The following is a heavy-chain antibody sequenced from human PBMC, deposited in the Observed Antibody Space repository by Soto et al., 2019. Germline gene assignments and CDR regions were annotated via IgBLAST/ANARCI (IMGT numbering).Heavy chain of an antibody. V-gene: IGHV3-53*01. J-gene: IGHJ6*02. CDR3: ASAASYYGLDV. D-gene: IGHD6-25*01. CDR2: IYSGGTT. Sequence: VQLVESGGGLIQPGGSLRLSCAASGFTVSTNYMSWVRQAPGKGLEWVSVIYSGGTTYFADSVKGRFTISRDNSKNTLELQRSSRRAEDTAVYCCASAASYYGLDVWGQGTTVTVSS. CDR1: GFTVSTNY.